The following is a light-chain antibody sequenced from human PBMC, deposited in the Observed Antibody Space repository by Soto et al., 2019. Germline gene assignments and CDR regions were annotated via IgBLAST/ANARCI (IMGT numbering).Light chain of an antibody. CDR3: QSFWV. J-gene: IGLJ2*01. CDR1: NSNIGAGFD. V-gene: IGLV1-40*01. CDR2: RNN. Sequence: QSVLTQPPSVSGAPGQRVTISCTRSNSNIGAGFDVHWYQQFPGTAPKLLIYRNNQRPSGVPDRFSGSKSGTSASLAITGRQAEDEADYYCQSFWVFGGGTKLTVL.